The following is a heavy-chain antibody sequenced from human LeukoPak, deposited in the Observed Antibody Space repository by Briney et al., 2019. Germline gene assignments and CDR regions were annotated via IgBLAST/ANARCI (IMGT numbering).Heavy chain of an antibody. CDR2: ISSSGSTI. V-gene: IGHV3-11*01. CDR3: ARDHAGVSSSWFDPWGFHPYGMDV. D-gene: IGHD6-13*01. CDR1: GFTFSDYY. Sequence: GGSLRLSCAASGFTFSDYYMSWIRQAPGKGLEWVSYISSSGSTIYYADSVKGRFTISRDNAKNSLYLQMNSLRAEDTAVYYCARDHAGVSSSWFDPWGFHPYGMDVWGQGTTVTVSS. J-gene: IGHJ6*02.